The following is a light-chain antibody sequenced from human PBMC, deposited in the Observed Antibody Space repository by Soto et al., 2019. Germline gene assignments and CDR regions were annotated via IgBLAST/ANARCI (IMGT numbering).Light chain of an antibody. CDR1: QSVSNI. J-gene: IGKJ1*01. CDR3: QQYNNWPRT. V-gene: IGKV3-15*01. CDR2: GAS. Sequence: IVLTQSPATLSVSPGERATLSCRASQSVSNILAWYQQKPGQAPRLLIYGASTRATGIPARFSGSGSGTEFTLTISSLQSEDFAVYYCQQYNNWPRTFGQGTKWIS.